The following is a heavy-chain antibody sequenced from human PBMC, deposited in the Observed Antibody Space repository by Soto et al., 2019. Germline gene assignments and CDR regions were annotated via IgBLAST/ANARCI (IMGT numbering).Heavy chain of an antibody. V-gene: IGHV3-23*01. D-gene: IGHD2-2*01. CDR3: AKDKGYCSSTSCYGFDY. CDR1: GFTFSSYA. CDR2: ISGSGGST. Sequence: GGSLRLSCAASGFTFSSYAMSWVRQAPGKGLEWVSAISGSGGSTYYADSVKGRFTISRDNSKNTLYLQMNSLRAEDTAVYYCAKDKGYCSSTSCYGFDYWGQGILISVSS. J-gene: IGHJ4*02.